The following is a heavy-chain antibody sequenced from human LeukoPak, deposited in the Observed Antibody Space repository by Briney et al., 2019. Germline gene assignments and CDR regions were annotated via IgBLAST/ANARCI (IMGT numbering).Heavy chain of an antibody. CDR2: ISSSSSYI. Sequence: GGSLRLSCAASGFTFSSYSMNWVRQAPGKGLEWVSSISSSSSYIYYADSVKGRFTISRDNAKNSLYLQMNSLRAEDTAVYYCARESRDSSSWYLPEYYYYGMDVGGQGTTVTVSS. J-gene: IGHJ6*02. V-gene: IGHV3-21*01. CDR3: ARESRDSSSWYLPEYYYYGMDV. D-gene: IGHD6-13*01. CDR1: GFTFSSYS.